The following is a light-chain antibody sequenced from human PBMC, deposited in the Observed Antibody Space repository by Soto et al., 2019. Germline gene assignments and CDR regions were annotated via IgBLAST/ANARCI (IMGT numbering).Light chain of an antibody. J-gene: IGKJ4*01. CDR3: QQYNGFSDT. V-gene: IGKV1-5*03. CDR1: QSISSW. CDR2: KGS. Sequence: DIKMTQSPSTLSASVGDRVTITCRASQSISSWLAWYQQKPGRAPKLLIYKGSSLESGVPSRFSGSGSGTEFTLTIGSLQPNDFPSDYCQQYNGFSDTFGGGTKVEIK.